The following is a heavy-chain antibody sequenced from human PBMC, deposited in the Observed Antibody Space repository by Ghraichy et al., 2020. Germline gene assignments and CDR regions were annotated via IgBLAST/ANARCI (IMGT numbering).Heavy chain of an antibody. V-gene: IGHV4-59*01. CDR2: IHDSGST. D-gene: IGHD3-16*01. CDR1: GGSISNYY. J-gene: IGHJ6*02. CDR3: ARGDSGGYGMDV. Sequence: SETLSLTCTVSGGSISNYYWSWVRQPPGKGLEWIGNIHDSGSTNYNPSLKSRVTISVDTSKNQFSLKLKSVTAADTAVYYCARGDSGGYGMDVWGQGTTVTVSS.